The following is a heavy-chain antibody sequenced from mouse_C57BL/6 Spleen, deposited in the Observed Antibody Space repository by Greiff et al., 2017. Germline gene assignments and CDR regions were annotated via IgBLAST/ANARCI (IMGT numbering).Heavy chain of an antibody. V-gene: IGHV1-12*01. D-gene: IGHD2-1*01. CDR3: ARGEGGPIYYGNYGFAY. CDR1: GYTFTSYN. Sequence: QVQLQQSGAELVRPGASVKMSCKASGYTFTSYNMHWVKQTPRQGLEWIGAIYPGNGDTSYNQKFKGKATLTVDKSSSTAYMQLSSLTSEDSAVYSGARGEGGPIYYGNYGFAYWGQGTLVTVSA. J-gene: IGHJ3*01. CDR2: IYPGNGDT.